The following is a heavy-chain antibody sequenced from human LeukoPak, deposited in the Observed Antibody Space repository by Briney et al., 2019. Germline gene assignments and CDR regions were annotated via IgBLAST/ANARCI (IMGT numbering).Heavy chain of an antibody. J-gene: IGHJ5*02. D-gene: IGHD1-7*01. CDR3: AREGHYITGTTSDWFDP. CDR1: GYTFTGYY. Sequence: ASVKVSCKASGYTFTGYYMHWVQQAPGQGLEWMGWINPNSGGTNYAQKFQGRVTMTRDTSISTAYMELSRLRSDDTAVYYCAREGHYITGTTSDWFDPWGQGTLVTVSS. CDR2: INPNSGGT. V-gene: IGHV1-2*02.